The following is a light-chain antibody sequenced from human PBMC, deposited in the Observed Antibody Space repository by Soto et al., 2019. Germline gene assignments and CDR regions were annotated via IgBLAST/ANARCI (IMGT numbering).Light chain of an antibody. CDR3: AVLDDSLHGVV. Sequence: QSVLTQPPSASGTPGQRVTISCSGGSSNIGANSVSWYQQLPRTAPKLLTLSNNQRPSGVPDRFSGFKSGTSASLAIRGLQYEDEAEYYCAVLDDSLHGVVFGGGTKLTVL. V-gene: IGLV1-44*01. CDR1: SSNIGANS. CDR2: SNN. J-gene: IGLJ2*01.